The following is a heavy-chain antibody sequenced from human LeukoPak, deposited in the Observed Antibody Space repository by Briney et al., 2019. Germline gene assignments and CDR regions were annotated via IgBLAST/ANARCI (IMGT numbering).Heavy chain of an antibody. Sequence: PGGSLRLSCAASGFTFSIYTMNWVRQAPGKGLEWAAYMSTSGNTIYYGDSVKGRFTISRDNAKNSLYLQMNSLRAEDTAVYYCARGGLTMVRGVMRGYYYYMDVWGKGTTVTISS. V-gene: IGHV3-48*04. CDR2: MSTSGNTI. D-gene: IGHD3-10*01. CDR1: GFTFSIYT. CDR3: ARGGLTMVRGVMRGYYYYMDV. J-gene: IGHJ6*03.